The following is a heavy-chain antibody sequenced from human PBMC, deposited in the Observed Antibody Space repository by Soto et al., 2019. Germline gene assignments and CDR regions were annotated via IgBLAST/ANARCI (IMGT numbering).Heavy chain of an antibody. J-gene: IGHJ6*02. CDR3: AREGYYSGSGSYSPPRYYGMDV. D-gene: IGHD3-10*01. Sequence: QVQLVQSGAEVKKLGSSVKVSCKASGYTFISYGISWVRQAPGQGLEWMEWISAYNDYTNYAQKLQCRVTMTTDTSTRIAYLELRSLRSDDTAVYYCAREGYYSGSGSYSPPRYYGMDVWGQGTTVTVSS. CDR2: ISAYNDYT. CDR1: GYTFISYG. V-gene: IGHV1-18*01.